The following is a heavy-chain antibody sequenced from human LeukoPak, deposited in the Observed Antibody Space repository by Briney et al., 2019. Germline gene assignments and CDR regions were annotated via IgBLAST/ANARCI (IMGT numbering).Heavy chain of an antibody. V-gene: IGHV3-11*01. D-gene: IGHD5-18*01. J-gene: IGHJ2*01. CDR3: AKDPGARGYSYGFDL. CDR2: ISSSGSTI. CDR1: GFTFSDYY. Sequence: GGSLRLSCAASGFTFSDYYMSWIRQAPGKGLEWVSYISSSGSTIYYADSVKGRFTISRDNSKNTLYLQMNSLRAEDTAVYYCAKDPGARGYSYGFDLWGRGTLVTVSS.